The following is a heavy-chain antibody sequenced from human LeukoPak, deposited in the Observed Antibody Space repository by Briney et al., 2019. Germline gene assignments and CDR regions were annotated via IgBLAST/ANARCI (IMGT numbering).Heavy chain of an antibody. CDR2: ITSNGGST. CDR1: GFTFSSYA. D-gene: IGHD6-13*01. Sequence: GGALRLSCAASGFTFSSYAMHWVRQDPGKKLEYVSAITSNGGSTYFADSGKARFTNSRDNSKNTLYLQMSGLRAEDTAVYYCVRGLRYASSCLDYWGQGTLVTVSS. CDR3: VRGLRYASSCLDY. J-gene: IGHJ4*02. V-gene: IGHV3-64D*06.